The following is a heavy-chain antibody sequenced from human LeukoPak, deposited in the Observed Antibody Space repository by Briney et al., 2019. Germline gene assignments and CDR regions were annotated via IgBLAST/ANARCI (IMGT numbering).Heavy chain of an antibody. CDR2: IYYSGST. CDR3: ARESMGATTDY. CDR1: GGSISSYY. Sequence: PSETLSLTCTVSGGSISSYYWSWIRQPPGKGLEWIGYIYYSGSTSYNPSLKSRVTISVDTSKNQFSLKLSSVTAADTAVYYCARESMGATTDYWGQGTLVTVSS. V-gene: IGHV4-59*01. D-gene: IGHD1-26*01. J-gene: IGHJ4*02.